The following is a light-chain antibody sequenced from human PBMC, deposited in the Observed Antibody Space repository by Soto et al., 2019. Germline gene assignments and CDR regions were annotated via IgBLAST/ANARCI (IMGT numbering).Light chain of an antibody. CDR1: QSISSW. CDR2: DAS. CDR3: QQYNTYST. J-gene: IGKJ1*01. Sequence: DIQMTQSPSTLSASVGDRVTITCRASQSISSWLAWYQHKSGKPPKLLIYDASNLESGVPSRFRGSGSGTEFTLTISSLQPDDFATYYFQQYNTYSTFGQGTKVEIK. V-gene: IGKV1-5*01.